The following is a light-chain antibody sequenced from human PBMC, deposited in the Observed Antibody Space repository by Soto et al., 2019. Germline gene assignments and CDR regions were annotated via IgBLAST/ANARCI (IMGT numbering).Light chain of an antibody. V-gene: IGLV2-23*01. CDR3: CSYAGSSTFV. J-gene: IGLJ7*01. Sequence: QSVLTQPASVSGFPGQSITISCTGTSSDVGSYNLVSWYQQHPGKAPKLMIYENNKRPSGVSNRFSGSKSGNTASLTISGLHGDDEADYHCCSYAGSSTFVFGTGTQLTVL. CDR2: ENN. CDR1: SSDVGSYNL.